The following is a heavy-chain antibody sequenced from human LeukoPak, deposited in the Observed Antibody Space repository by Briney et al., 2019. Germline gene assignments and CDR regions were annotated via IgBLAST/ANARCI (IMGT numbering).Heavy chain of an antibody. CDR1: GYSFNTFM. CDR2: VYPTDSET. CDR3: VRHNTGADY. D-gene: IGHD1-14*01. J-gene: IGHJ4*02. V-gene: IGHV5-51*01. Sequence: GESLKISCQASGYSFNTFMIAWVRQTPGRGLEWMGLVYPTDSETRYSPSFQGQVTISADKSTRSAYLQWDSLKASDTAIYYCVRHNTGADYWGQGTLVTVSS.